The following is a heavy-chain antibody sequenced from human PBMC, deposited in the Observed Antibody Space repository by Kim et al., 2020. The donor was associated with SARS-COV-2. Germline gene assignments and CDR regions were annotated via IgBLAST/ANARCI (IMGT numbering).Heavy chain of an antibody. CDR2: ISPSGGDT. CDR1: GFTFSSNA. Sequence: GGSLRLSCAASGFTFSSNAMAWVRHAPGKGPEWISAISPSGGDTYYADSVKGRFTTSRDNSKSTLYLQMNSLRAEDAAIYYCAKELVSRSSLSFDYWGHGPLVTGSS. D-gene: IGHD6-13*01. V-gene: IGHV3-23*01. J-gene: IGHJ4*01. CDR3: AKELVSRSSLSFDY.